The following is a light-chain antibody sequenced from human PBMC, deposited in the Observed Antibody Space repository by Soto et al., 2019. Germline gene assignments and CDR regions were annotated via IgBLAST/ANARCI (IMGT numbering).Light chain of an antibody. CDR1: QSVSSN. V-gene: IGKV3-15*01. CDR2: GAS. CDR3: XQXNNWPHT. Sequence: EIVMTQSPATLSVSPGERATLSCRASQSVSSNLAWYQQKPAQAPRLLIYGASTRATGIPARFSGSGSGTEFTLTISSLQSEXFAVXYXXQXNNWPHTFGQGTKLEIK. J-gene: IGKJ2*01.